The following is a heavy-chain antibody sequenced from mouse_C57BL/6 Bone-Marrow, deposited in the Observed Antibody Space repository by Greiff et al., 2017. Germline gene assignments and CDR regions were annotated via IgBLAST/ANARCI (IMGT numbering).Heavy chain of an antibody. CDR1: GFTFSSYG. CDR2: ISSGGGYT. D-gene: IGHD2-14*01. Sequence: EVQVVESGGDLVKPGGSLKLSCAASGFTFSSYGMSWVRQTPDKRLEWVATISSGGGYTNYPDSVKGRFTISRDNAKNTLYLQMSSLKSEDTAMYYYARARDIVRRGYAYGDRGTVVTVTA. V-gene: IGHV5-6*01. CDR3: ARARDIVRRGYAY. J-gene: IGHJ3*01.